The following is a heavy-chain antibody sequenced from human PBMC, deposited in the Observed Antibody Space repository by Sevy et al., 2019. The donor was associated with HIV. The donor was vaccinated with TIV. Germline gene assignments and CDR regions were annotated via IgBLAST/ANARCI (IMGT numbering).Heavy chain of an antibody. CDR3: ARAASSGYNGDDYFDY. V-gene: IGHV4-4*07. Sequence: LSLTFTVSGGSISSYYWSWIRQPAGKGLEWVWRIYTSGSTNYNPSLKSRVTMSVDTSKNQFSLKLSSVTAADTAVYYCARAASSGYNGDDYFDYWGQGTLVTVSS. CDR1: GGSISSYY. D-gene: IGHD3-22*01. J-gene: IGHJ4*02. CDR2: IYTSGST.